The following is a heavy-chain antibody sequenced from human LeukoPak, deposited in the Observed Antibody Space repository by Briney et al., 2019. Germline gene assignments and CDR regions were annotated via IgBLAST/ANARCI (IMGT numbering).Heavy chain of an antibody. Sequence: ASVKVSCKASGGTFSSYAISWVRQAPGQGLEWMGGIIPIFGTANYAQKFQGRVTITADESTSTAYMELSSLRSEDTAVYYCARGSLGYCSSTSCCRAFDIWGQGTMVTVSS. V-gene: IGHV1-69*13. J-gene: IGHJ3*02. CDR3: ARGSLGYCSSTSCCRAFDI. CDR2: IIPIFGTA. CDR1: GGTFSSYA. D-gene: IGHD2-2*01.